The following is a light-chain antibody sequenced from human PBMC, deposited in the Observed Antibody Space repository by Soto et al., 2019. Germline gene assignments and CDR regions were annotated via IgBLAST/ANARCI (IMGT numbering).Light chain of an antibody. J-gene: IGLJ1*01. CDR2: EVS. V-gene: IGLV2-8*01. CDR1: SSDVGGYNY. Sequence: QSALTQPPSASGSPGQSVTFSCTGTSSDVGGYNYVSWYQQHPGKAPKLMIYEVSKRPSGVPDRFSDSKSGTSASLAISGLRSEDEADYYCAAWDDSLSVYVFGTGTKLTVL. CDR3: AAWDDSLSVYV.